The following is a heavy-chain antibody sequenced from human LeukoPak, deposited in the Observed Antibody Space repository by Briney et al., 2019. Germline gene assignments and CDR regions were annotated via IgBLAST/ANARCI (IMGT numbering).Heavy chain of an antibody. CDR1: GFTFDDYA. D-gene: IGHD3-10*01. CDR2: VSGSGGST. Sequence: GWSLRLSCAASGFTFDDYAMHWVRQAPGKGLDWVSAVSGSGGSTYYPDSVEGRFTISRDNSKDTLYLQINSLRVEDTAVYFCSKLWSNYLVFDNWGQGTLVTVSS. CDR3: SKLWSNYLVFDN. V-gene: IGHV3-23*01. J-gene: IGHJ4*02.